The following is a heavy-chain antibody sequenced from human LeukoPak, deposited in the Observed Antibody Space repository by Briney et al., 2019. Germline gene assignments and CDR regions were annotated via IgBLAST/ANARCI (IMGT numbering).Heavy chain of an antibody. V-gene: IGHV3-21*05. CDR1: GFTFSSYA. CDR3: ARVGGYSGYDSPLGIYFDY. J-gene: IGHJ4*02. D-gene: IGHD5-12*01. CDR2: ISSSSSYT. Sequence: GRSPRLSCAASGFTFSSYAMHWVRQAPGKGLEWVSYISSSSSYTNYADSVKGRFTISRDNAKNSLYLQMNSLRAEDTAVYYCARVGGYSGYDSPLGIYFDYWGQGTLVTVSS.